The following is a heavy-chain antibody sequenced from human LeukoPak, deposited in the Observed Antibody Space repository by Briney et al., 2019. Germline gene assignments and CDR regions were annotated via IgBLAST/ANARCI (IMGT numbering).Heavy chain of an antibody. D-gene: IGHD1-7*01. CDR1: GFTFSNYW. V-gene: IGHV3-74*01. J-gene: IGHJ4*02. Sequence: PGGSLRLSCAASGFTFSNYWMHWVRQAPGKGLVWVSRINSDGSSTIYADSVKGRCTISRDNAKNTLYLQMNSLRAEDTAVYYCARGNYYFDYWRQGTLVTVSS. CDR3: ARGNYYFDY. CDR2: INSDGSST.